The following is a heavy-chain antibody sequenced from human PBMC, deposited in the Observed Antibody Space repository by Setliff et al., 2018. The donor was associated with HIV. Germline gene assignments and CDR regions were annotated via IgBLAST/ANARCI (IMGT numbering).Heavy chain of an antibody. CDR2: INPNSGGT. V-gene: IGHV1-2*02. CDR1: GYIFSVYL. Sequence: GASVKVSCKASGYIFSVYLMHWVRQAPGQGLEWMGWINPNSGGTNYAPKFQDRVIMTRDTSISTAYMELSSLRSDDTAVYYCASAGLSSTPYYYSYYMDVWGKGTTVTVSS. D-gene: IGHD1-1*01. CDR3: ASAGLSSTPYYYSYYMDV. J-gene: IGHJ6*03.